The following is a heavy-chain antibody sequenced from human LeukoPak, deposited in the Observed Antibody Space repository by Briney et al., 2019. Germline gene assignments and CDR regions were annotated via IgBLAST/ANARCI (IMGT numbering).Heavy chain of an antibody. D-gene: IGHD2-2*01. J-gene: IGHJ4*02. V-gene: IGHV3-21*01. Sequence: GGSLRLSCAASGFTFSSYSMNWVRQAPGKGLEWVSSISSSSSYIYYADPVKGRFTISRDNAKNSLYLQMNSLRAEDTAVYYCASQVVVPAARLFDYWGQGTLVTVSS. CDR2: ISSSSSYI. CDR3: ASQVVVPAARLFDY. CDR1: GFTFSSYS.